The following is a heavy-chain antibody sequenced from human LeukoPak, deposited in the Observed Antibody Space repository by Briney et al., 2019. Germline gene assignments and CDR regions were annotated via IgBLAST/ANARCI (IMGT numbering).Heavy chain of an antibody. J-gene: IGHJ4*02. CDR1: GDSINSNY. V-gene: IGHV4-4*08. CDR2: IYNTGST. Sequence: SETLSLTCSVSGDSINSNYWSWIRQSPGKGLEWIGYIYNTGSTNYSPSLKSRVSIMKDTSKNQISLKLSSVTAADTAVYYCARDRIRGSSLDYWGQGTLVTVSS. D-gene: IGHD6-13*01. CDR3: ARDRIRGSSLDY.